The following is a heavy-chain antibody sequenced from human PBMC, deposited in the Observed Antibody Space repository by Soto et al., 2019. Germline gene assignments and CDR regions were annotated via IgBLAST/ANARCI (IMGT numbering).Heavy chain of an antibody. CDR2: INSDGSST. D-gene: IGHD2-2*01. V-gene: IGHV3-74*01. CDR3: ARVHLVPAAMSQDYYGMDV. CDR1: GFTFSSYW. J-gene: IGHJ6*02. Sequence: GGSLRLSFAASGFTFSSYWMHWVRQAPGKGLVWVSRINSDGSSTSYADSVKGRFTISRDNAKNTLYLQMNSLRAEDTAVYYCARVHLVPAAMSQDYYGMDVWGQGTTVTVSS.